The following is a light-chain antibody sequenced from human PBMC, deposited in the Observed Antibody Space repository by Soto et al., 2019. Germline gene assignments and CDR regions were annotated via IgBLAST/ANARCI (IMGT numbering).Light chain of an antibody. V-gene: IGKV1-39*01. CDR1: QSISTY. J-gene: IGKJ1*01. CDR2: GAS. Sequence: DIQLTQSPSSLSASVGDTVTITCRASQSISTYLNWWQHKPGTAPRLLIYGASTLQSGVPSRFSGSGSGADFTLTISSLQPEDSATYYCQLSHTTLTFGQGTKVDIK. CDR3: QLSHTTLT.